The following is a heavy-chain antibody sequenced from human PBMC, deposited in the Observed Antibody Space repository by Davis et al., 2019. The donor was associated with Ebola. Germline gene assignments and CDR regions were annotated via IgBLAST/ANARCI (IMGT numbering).Heavy chain of an antibody. CDR3: ARGIGGWRPFDY. J-gene: IGHJ4*02. Sequence: GESLKISCAASGFSFGTYGMSWVRQAPGKGLEWVANIKQDGSEKYCVDSVKGRFTISRDNAKNSLYLQMNSLRAEDTAVYYCARGIGGWRPFDYWGQGTLVTVSS. CDR2: IKQDGSEK. D-gene: IGHD3-16*01. CDR1: GFSFGTYG. V-gene: IGHV3-7*03.